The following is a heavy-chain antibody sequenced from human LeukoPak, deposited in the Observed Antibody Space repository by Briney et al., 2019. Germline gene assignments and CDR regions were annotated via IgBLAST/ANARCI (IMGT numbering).Heavy chain of an antibody. D-gene: IGHD3-9*01. CDR1: GFTLSKYW. Sequence: GGSLRLACAASGFTLSKYWMDWVRQAPGKGLGWVSRISSDGTTTAYADSVKGRFTISRDSAKNMLYLQMNSLRVEDTAMYYCASPGDNYAILGLDYWGQGTLVTVSS. J-gene: IGHJ4*02. CDR2: ISSDGTTT. V-gene: IGHV3-74*01. CDR3: ASPGDNYAILGLDY.